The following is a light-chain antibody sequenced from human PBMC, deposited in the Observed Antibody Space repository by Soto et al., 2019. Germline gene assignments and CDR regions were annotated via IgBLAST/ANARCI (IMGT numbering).Light chain of an antibody. Sequence: EIVLTQSPGTLSLSPGERATLSCRASQSVTSSFLAWYQQKPGQAPRLLIYSASHRATGIPGRFSGSESGTDFTLTISRLEPEDFAVYYCQQYGDSRWTFGQGTKVDIK. CDR2: SAS. J-gene: IGKJ1*01. V-gene: IGKV3-20*01. CDR1: QSVTSSF. CDR3: QQYGDSRWT.